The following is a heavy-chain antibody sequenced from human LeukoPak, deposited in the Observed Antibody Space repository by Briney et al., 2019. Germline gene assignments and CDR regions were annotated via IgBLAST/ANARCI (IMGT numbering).Heavy chain of an antibody. D-gene: IGHD4-17*01. CDR2: IYYSGST. Sequence: PSQTLSLTCTVSGGSISSGDYYWSWIRQPPGKGLEWIGYIYYSGSTYYNPSLKSRVTISVDTSKNQFSLKLSSVTAADTAVYYCARGHDYGDYDVSDYWGQGTLVTVSS. CDR3: ARGHDYGDYDVSDY. J-gene: IGHJ4*02. V-gene: IGHV4-30-4*01. CDR1: GGSISSGDYY.